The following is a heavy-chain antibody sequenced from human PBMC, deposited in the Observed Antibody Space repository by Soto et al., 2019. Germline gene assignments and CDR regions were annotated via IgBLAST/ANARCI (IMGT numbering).Heavy chain of an antibody. Sequence: SETLSLTCTVSGASISGFYWSWIRKSAGKGLEWSGRIYATGTTDYNPSLKSRVMMSVDTSKKQFSLKLRSVTAADTAVYYCVRDGTKTLRDWFDPWGQGISVTVSS. CDR3: VRDGTKTLRDWFDP. V-gene: IGHV4-4*07. CDR1: GASISGFY. D-gene: IGHD1-1*01. J-gene: IGHJ5*02. CDR2: IYATGTT.